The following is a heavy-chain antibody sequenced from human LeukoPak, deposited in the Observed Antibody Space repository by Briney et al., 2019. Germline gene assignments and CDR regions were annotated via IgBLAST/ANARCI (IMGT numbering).Heavy chain of an antibody. Sequence: GGSLRLSCGASGFTFSNYRMTWVRQAPGKGLEWVANINQDGSAKYYVGSVRGRFTISRDNAKNSLYLQMNSLRVDDAAVYHCATDSFSISSISLPGADAFDIWGQGTMVTVSS. D-gene: IGHD3-3*02. CDR2: INQDGSAK. V-gene: IGHV3-7*01. CDR3: ATDSFSISSISLPGADAFDI. CDR1: GFTFSNYR. J-gene: IGHJ3*02.